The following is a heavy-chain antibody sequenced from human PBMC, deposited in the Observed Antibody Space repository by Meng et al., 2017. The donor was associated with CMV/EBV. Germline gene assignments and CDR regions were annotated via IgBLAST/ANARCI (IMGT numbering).Heavy chain of an antibody. V-gene: IGHV6-1*01. J-gene: IGHJ6*02. D-gene: IGHD2-21*01. CDR2: TYYRSKWYN. Sequence: DSVSRNSAAWNWIRQSPSRGLEWLGRTYYRSKWYNDYEVSVKSRITINPDTSKNQFSLQLNSVTPEDTAVYYCARARIVDKGGMDVWGQGTTVTVSS. CDR3: ARARIVDKGGMDV. CDR1: DSVSRNSAA.